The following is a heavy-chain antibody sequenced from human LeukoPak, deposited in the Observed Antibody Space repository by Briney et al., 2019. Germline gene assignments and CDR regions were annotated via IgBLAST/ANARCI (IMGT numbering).Heavy chain of an antibody. Sequence: GGSLRLSWAASGFTFSSYGIHWVRQAPGKGLEWVAFIRYDGSNKYYADSVKGRFTISRDNSKNTVFLQMSSLRADDTAVYYCAKDPTMSRLYYFEYWGQGSLVTVSS. CDR1: GFTFSSYG. CDR3: AKDPTMSRLYYFEY. CDR2: IRYDGSNK. D-gene: IGHD6-25*01. J-gene: IGHJ4*02. V-gene: IGHV3-30*02.